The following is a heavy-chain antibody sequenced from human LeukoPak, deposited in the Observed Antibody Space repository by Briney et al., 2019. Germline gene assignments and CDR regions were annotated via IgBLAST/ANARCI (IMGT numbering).Heavy chain of an antibody. CDR3: ASTYYDYVWGSYPDY. Sequence: GGSLRLSCAASGFTFSSYAMSWVRQAPGKGRERVSAISGSGGSTYYADSVKGRFTISRDNSKNTLYLQMNSLRAEDTAVYYCASTYYDYVWGSYPDYWGQGTLVTVSS. J-gene: IGHJ4*02. D-gene: IGHD3-16*02. CDR2: ISGSGGST. CDR1: GFTFSSYA. V-gene: IGHV3-23*01.